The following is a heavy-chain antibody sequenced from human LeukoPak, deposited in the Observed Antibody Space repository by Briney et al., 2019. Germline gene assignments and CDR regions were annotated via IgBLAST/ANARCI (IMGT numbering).Heavy chain of an antibody. CDR2: INTNTGNP. D-gene: IGHD3-3*01. Sequence: ASVTVSCKASGYTFTSYAMNWVRQAPGQGLEWMGWINTNTGNPTYAQGFTGRFVFSLDTSVTTAYLQISSLKAEDTAVYYCARMNRPGSGSHLDYWGQGTLVTVSS. J-gene: IGHJ4*02. V-gene: IGHV7-4-1*02. CDR3: ARMNRPGSGSHLDY. CDR1: GYTFTSYA.